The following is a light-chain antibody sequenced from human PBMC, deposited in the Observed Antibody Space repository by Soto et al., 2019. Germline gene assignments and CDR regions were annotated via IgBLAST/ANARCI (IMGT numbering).Light chain of an antibody. J-gene: IGKJ5*01. Sequence: EIVLTQPPATLSLSPGERATLSCRASQSVSSYLAWYQQKPGQAPRLLIYDASNRATGIPARFSGSGSGTDFTLTVSSLEPEDFAVYYCQQYGTPRSVTFGQGTRLEIK. V-gene: IGKV3-11*01. CDR3: QQYGTPRSVT. CDR1: QSVSSY. CDR2: DAS.